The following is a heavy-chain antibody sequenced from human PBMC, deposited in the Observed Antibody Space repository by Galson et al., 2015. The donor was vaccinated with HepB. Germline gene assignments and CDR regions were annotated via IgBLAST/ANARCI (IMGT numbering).Heavy chain of an antibody. CDR1: GFTFSSYW. D-gene: IGHD6-19*01. CDR3: ARDSAGSGWAGLPTY. J-gene: IGHJ4*02. CDR2: IKQDGSEK. V-gene: IGHV3-7*03. Sequence: SLRLSCAASGFTFSSYWMSWVRQAPGKGLEWVANIKQDGSEKYYVDSVKGRFTISRDNAKNSLYLQMNSLRAEDTAVYYCARDSAGSGWAGLPTYWGRGTLVTVSS.